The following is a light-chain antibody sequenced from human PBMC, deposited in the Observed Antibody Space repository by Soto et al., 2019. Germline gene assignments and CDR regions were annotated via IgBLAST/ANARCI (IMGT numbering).Light chain of an antibody. Sequence: EVVLSQSPGTLSLSPGERATLSCRASQTVNSDYLTWYQQKPGQAPRLPIYAASSGATGIPDRFSGSGSETDFTLTINRLEPEDFAVYYCQYYGNSRITFGQGTRLEI. CDR2: AAS. CDR1: QTVNSDY. V-gene: IGKV3-20*01. J-gene: IGKJ5*01. CDR3: QYYGNSRIT.